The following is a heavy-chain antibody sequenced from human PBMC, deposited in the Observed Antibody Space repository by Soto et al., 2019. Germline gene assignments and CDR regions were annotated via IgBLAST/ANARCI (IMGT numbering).Heavy chain of an antibody. V-gene: IGHV3-23*01. J-gene: IGHJ6*03. CDR3: AKGPRTALVFSYYYYYMDV. CDR2: ISGSGGST. D-gene: IGHD6-6*01. Sequence: EVQLLESGGGLVQPGGSLRLSCAASGFTFSSYAMSWVRQAPGKGLEWVSAISGSGGSTYYADSVKGRFTISRDNSKNTLYLQMNSLRAEDTAVYYCAKGPRTALVFSYYYYYMDVWGKGTTVTVSS. CDR1: GFTFSSYA.